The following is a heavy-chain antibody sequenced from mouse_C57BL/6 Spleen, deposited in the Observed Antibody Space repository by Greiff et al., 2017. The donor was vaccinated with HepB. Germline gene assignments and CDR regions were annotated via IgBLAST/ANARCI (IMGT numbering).Heavy chain of an antibody. CDR2: VYPGDGDT. CDR1: GYTFSSSW. J-gene: IGHJ2*01. CDR3: ARGAPNWDGDY. D-gene: IGHD4-1*01. V-gene: IGHV1-82*01. Sequence: QVQLLQSGPELVKPGASVKISCTASGYTFSSSWLYWVKQSPGKGLEWVGWVYPGDGDTNYTGTFKGKATLTADKASSTTYMQLSSLTSEDSAVYFCARGAPNWDGDYWGQGTTLTVSS.